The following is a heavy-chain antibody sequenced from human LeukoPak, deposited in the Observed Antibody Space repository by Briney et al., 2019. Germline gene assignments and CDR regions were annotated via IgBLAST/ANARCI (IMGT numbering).Heavy chain of an antibody. J-gene: IGHJ4*02. V-gene: IGHV3-30*14. Sequence: GGSLRLSCAASGFTFSSYAMHWVRQAPGKGLEWVAVISYDGSNKYYADSVKGRFTISRDNSKNTLYLQMNSLRAEDTAVYYCASVFHSYYFDYWGQGTLVTVSS. CDR3: ASVFHSYYFDY. CDR2: ISYDGSNK. CDR1: GFTFSSYA. D-gene: IGHD6-6*01.